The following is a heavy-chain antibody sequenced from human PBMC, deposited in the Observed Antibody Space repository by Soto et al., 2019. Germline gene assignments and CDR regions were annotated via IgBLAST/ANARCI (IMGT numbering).Heavy chain of an antibody. Sequence: QVQLVQSGAEVKEPGASVRVSCKASGYTFTSHTLHWARQAPGQCLEWMGWIIVSNGSPRYAPQFQGRVTFGRDTSATTAYMELRSLTSEDTAVYYCAREPEDGVPWDYWGQGTLVVVSS. CDR1: GYTFTSHT. D-gene: IGHD3-3*01. J-gene: IGHJ4*02. CDR2: IIVSNGSP. V-gene: IGHV1-3*01. CDR3: AREPEDGVPWDY.